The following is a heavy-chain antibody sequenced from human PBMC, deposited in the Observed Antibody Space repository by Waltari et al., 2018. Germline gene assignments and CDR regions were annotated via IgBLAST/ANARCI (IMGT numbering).Heavy chain of an antibody. CDR1: VGSFCGSY. V-gene: IGHV4-34*01. J-gene: IGHJ6*03. D-gene: IGHD6-19*01. Sequence: QVQLLQWGAGLLKPSETLSLTCDVSVGSFCGSYLSWLRQLAGTGLEWLGEINHNASPDYNPSLKSRATISIETSKNQFSLKLDSVTAADTGVYYCARGWLQVAPPYYYYMDVWDRGTAVTVSS. CDR2: INHNASP. CDR3: ARGWLQVAPPYYYYMDV.